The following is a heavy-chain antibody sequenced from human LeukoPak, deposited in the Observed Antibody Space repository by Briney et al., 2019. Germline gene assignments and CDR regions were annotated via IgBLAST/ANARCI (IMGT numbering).Heavy chain of an antibody. V-gene: IGHV3-23*01. D-gene: IGHD2-15*01. J-gene: IGHJ6*03. CDR2: ISSTGGTT. CDR1: GITFSSYG. Sequence: GGSLRLSCAASGITFSSYGMSWVRQAPGKGLEWVSNISSTGGTTYYADSEKGRFTISRDNSKNTLYLQMNSLRAEDTAIYYCAKNGDRGAYCTGGTCYPYFYYYMDVWGKGTTVTI. CDR3: AKNGDRGAYCTGGTCYPYFYYYMDV.